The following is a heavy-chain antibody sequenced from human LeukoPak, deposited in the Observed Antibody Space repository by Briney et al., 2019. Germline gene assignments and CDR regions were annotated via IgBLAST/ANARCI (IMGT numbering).Heavy chain of an antibody. Sequence: ASVKVSCKVSGYTLTELSMHWVRQAPGKGLEWMGGFDPEDGKTIYAQKFQGRVTMTEDTSTDTAYMELSSLRSEDTAVYYCFSRSSYYYGMDVWGQGTTVTVSS. V-gene: IGHV1-24*01. CDR1: GYTLTELS. CDR2: FDPEDGKT. J-gene: IGHJ6*02. CDR3: FSRSSYYYGMDV.